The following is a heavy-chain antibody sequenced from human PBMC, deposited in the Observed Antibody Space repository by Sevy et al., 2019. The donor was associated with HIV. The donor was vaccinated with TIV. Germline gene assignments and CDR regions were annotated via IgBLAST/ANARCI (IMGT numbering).Heavy chain of an antibody. D-gene: IGHD2-15*01. V-gene: IGHV1-18*01. CDR2: ISPHKGGT. Sequence: ASVKVSCKASGYTFTSYRITWVRQAPGQGLEWMGWISPHKGGTNYAQKLRGRVTMISDTSTSTAYMELRSLRSDDTAIYYCARAYCSGGSCYSLAHWGQGTLVTVSS. J-gene: IGHJ4*02. CDR1: GYTFTSYR. CDR3: ARAYCSGGSCYSLAH.